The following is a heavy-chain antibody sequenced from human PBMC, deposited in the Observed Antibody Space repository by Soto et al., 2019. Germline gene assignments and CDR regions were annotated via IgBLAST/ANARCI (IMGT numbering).Heavy chain of an antibody. CDR2: ISSSGSDT. Sequence: QVQLVESGGGLVKPGGCLRLSCAASGFTFSDYYMSWIRQAPGKGLEWVSYISSSGSDTNYADYVKGRYTVSRDNAKNSPYPQMYCLRAGDTAGYYYSTMLRGYRCYWGYWGQVTLVTVSS. CDR3: STMLRGYRCYWGY. D-gene: IGHD5-12*01. J-gene: IGHJ4*02. CDR1: GFTFSDYY. V-gene: IGHV3-11*06.